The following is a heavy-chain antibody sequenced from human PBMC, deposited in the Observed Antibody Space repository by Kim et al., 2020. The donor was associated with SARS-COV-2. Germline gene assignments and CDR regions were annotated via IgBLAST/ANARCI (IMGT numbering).Heavy chain of an antibody. CDR2: INPSGGST. D-gene: IGHD3-10*01. Sequence: ASVKVSCKASGYTLTSYYMHWVRQAPGQGLEWMGIINPSGGSTSYAQKFQRRVTMTRDTSTSTVYMELSSLRSEDTAVYYCTRDRLHGSYVYWGQGTLVTVSS. CDR1: GYTLTSYY. V-gene: IGHV1-46*01. J-gene: IGHJ4*02. CDR3: TRDRLHGSYVY.